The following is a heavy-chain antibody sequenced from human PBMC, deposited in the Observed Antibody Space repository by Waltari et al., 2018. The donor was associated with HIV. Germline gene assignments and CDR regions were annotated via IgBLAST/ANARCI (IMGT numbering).Heavy chain of an antibody. CDR1: EFTFNNSW. J-gene: IGHJ4*02. V-gene: IGHV3-7*01. Sequence: EVQLVESGGGLVQPGGSLRLSCAASEFTFNNSWMTWVRQAPGKELEWLANIKQDESEKDYVDSVKGRFTISRDNAKNSLFLQMNSLRAEDTAVYYCAREALYDSSGYYFDYWGQGTLVTVSS. D-gene: IGHD3-22*01. CDR3: AREALYDSSGYYFDY. CDR2: IKQDESEK.